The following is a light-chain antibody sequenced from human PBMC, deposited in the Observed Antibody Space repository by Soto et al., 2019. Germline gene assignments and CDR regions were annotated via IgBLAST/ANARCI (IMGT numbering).Light chain of an antibody. J-gene: IGKJ2*02. V-gene: IGKV1-5*03. CDR1: QSVSSW. Sequence: DLQMTQSPSTLSASVGDRVTITCRASQSVSSWLAWYQQRPGKAPKVLIYKASNLGSGVPSRFSGSGSGTEFTLTISSLQPDDLATYYCQQYNSYPCTFGQGTKLEIK. CDR2: KAS. CDR3: QQYNSYPCT.